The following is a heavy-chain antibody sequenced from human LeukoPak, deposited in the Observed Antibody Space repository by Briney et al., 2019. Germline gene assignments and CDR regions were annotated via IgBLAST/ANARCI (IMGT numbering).Heavy chain of an antibody. CDR1: GFAVSTNF. Sequence: GGSLRLSCAASGFAVSTNFMSWLRLTPGKGLEWVSVIYAGGNTYYADSVKGRFTISRDNSKNTLYLQMNSLRAEDTAVYYCARSGSGWFDYWGQGTLVTVSS. CDR2: IYAGGNT. V-gene: IGHV3-53*01. D-gene: IGHD6-19*01. J-gene: IGHJ4*02. CDR3: ARSGSGWFDY.